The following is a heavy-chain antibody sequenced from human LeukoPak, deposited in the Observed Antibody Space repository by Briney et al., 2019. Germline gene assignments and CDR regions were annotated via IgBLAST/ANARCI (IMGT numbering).Heavy chain of an antibody. CDR1: GFTFISYG. V-gene: IGHV3-30*18. J-gene: IGHJ4*02. Sequence: GGSLTLSCAASGFTFISYGMHWVRQAPGKGLEWVAFISYDEKNKYYADSVKGRFTISRDNSKNTLYLQLNSLRAEDTAVYYCAKVPFTKTYCGGDFYFDYWGQGTLITVSS. CDR2: ISYDEKNK. CDR3: AKVPFTKTYCGGDFYFDY. D-gene: IGHD2-21*02.